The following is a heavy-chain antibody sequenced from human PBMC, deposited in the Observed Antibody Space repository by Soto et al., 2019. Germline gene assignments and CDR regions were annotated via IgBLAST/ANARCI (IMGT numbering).Heavy chain of an antibody. J-gene: IGHJ3*02. D-gene: IGHD3-10*01. CDR2: INHSGST. CDR1: GGSFSGYY. V-gene: IGHV4-34*01. Sequence: PSETLSLTCAVYGGSFSGYYWTWIRQPPGTGLEWIGEINHSGSTNYNPSLKSRVNISVDTSKNQFSLKLTSVTAADTAVYYCARDADYGSGDSKSWAFDMWGQGTMVTVSS. CDR3: ARDADYGSGDSKSWAFDM.